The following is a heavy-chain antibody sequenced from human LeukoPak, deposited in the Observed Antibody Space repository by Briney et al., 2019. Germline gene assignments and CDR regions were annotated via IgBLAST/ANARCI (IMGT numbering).Heavy chain of an antibody. CDR1: GFTFSNYG. CDR2: ITSSGRST. Sequence: PGGSLRLSCAASGFTFSNYGMSWVRQAPGKGLEWVSAITSSGRSTDYTDSGKGRFTTSRDNSKNTLYLQMNRLRAEDTAVYYCAKRVAGSEGWFDSWGQGTLVTVSS. CDR3: AKRVAGSEGWFDS. V-gene: IGHV3-23*01. D-gene: IGHD6-19*01. J-gene: IGHJ5*01.